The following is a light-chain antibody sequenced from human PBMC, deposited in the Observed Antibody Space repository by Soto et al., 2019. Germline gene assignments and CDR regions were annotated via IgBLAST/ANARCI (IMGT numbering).Light chain of an antibody. J-gene: IGLJ1*01. CDR2: DVS. CDR3: GSYTGPNPIG. Sequence: TSSPSASLSPGQSVTMSFTGTSNDVGGYNSVSLYYQHPGKVAKVLIYDVSKRPSGVPDRVSGSKSGNTASLTVPALHAEGVADYFCGSYTGPNPIGFVAGAKVT. V-gene: IGLV2-8*01. CDR1: SNDVGGYNS.